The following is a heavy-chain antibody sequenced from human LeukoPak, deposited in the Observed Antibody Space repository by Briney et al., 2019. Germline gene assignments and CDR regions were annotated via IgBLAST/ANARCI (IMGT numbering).Heavy chain of an antibody. D-gene: IGHD2-15*01. J-gene: IGHJ3*02. Sequence: ASVKVSCKASGYTFTRYALHWVRQAPGQRLEWMGWINAGNGHTKYSQEFQGRVTITRDTSARTVYMELTSLRPEDMAVYYCVRGRGASYHDVLQIWGQGTTLIVSS. CDR2: INAGNGHT. CDR1: GYTFTRYA. V-gene: IGHV1-3*03. CDR3: VRGRGASYHDVLQI.